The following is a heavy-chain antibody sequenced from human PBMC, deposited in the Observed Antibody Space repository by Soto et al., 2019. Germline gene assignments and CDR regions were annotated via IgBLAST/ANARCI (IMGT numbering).Heavy chain of an antibody. CDR2: IIPILGIA. V-gene: IGHV1-69*08. CDR1: GGTFSSYT. Sequence: QVQLVQSGAEVKKPGSSVKVSCKASGGTFSSYTISWVRQAPGQGLEWMGRIIPILGIANYAQKFQGRVTITADKSTSTAYMEQSSLRSEDTAVYYCARDAGAPRAFDIWGQGTMVTVSS. D-gene: IGHD1-26*01. J-gene: IGHJ3*02. CDR3: ARDAGAPRAFDI.